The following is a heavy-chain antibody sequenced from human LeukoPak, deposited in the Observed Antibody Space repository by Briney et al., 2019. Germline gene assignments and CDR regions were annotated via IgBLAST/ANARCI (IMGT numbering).Heavy chain of an antibody. Sequence: PGGSLRLSCAASGFTSSSYGMHWVRQAPGKGLEWVAVISYDGSNKYYADSVKGRFTISRDNSKNTLYLQMNSLRAEDTAVYYCAKDGYSSGWIYLYYFDYWGQGTLVTVSS. D-gene: IGHD6-19*01. CDR3: AKDGYSSGWIYLYYFDY. CDR2: ISYDGSNK. V-gene: IGHV3-30*18. J-gene: IGHJ4*02. CDR1: GFTSSSYG.